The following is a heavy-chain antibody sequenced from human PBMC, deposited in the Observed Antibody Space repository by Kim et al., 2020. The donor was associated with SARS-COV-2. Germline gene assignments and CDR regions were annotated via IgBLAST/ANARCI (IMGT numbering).Heavy chain of an antibody. CDR1: GFTFNNYV. CDR2: ITISGGTT. V-gene: IGHV3-23*01. Sequence: GGSLRLSCAASGFTFNNYVMDWVRQAPGKGLEWVSAITISGGTTYHADSVKGRFTISRDNSKNMLYLQMYSLRAEDTALYYCAKWSRPAGGPFDTWGRGTMVSVSS. J-gene: IGHJ3*02. CDR3: AKWSRPAGGPFDT. D-gene: IGHD2-2*01.